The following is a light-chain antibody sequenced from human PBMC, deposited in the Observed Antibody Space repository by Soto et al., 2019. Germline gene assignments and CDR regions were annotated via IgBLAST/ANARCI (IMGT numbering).Light chain of an antibody. CDR3: QQRSSWPRT. Sequence: EIALTQSPATLSLSPGERATLSCRASQSVGTYLAWYQQRPGQAPRLLISDASNRATGISVRFSGSGSGTDFTLTISSLEPEDFVVYYCQQRSSWPRTFGQGTKVEFK. CDR1: QSVGTY. CDR2: DAS. J-gene: IGKJ1*01. V-gene: IGKV3-11*01.